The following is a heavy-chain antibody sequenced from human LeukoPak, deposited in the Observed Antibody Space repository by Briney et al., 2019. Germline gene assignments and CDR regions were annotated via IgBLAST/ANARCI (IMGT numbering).Heavy chain of an antibody. CDR1: GYSFTTHW. D-gene: IGHD4-17*01. V-gene: IGHV5-51*01. J-gene: IGHJ4*02. Sequence: GESLQISCKASGYSFTTHWIGWVRQIPGKGLEWMGICYTGDTDTRYCPSFQGHVAITAAKSISTAYLQWISLMASDTAAVFCWGRGDSYDSAYDYGGWGQGVTVSAAS. CDR3: WGRGDSYDSAYDYGG. CDR2: CYTGDTDT.